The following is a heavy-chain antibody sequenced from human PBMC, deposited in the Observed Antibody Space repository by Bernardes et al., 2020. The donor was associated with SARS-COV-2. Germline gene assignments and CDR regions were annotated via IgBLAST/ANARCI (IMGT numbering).Heavy chain of an antibody. CDR1: GCSISSNAYY. CDR3: AGLSRDRGRGLDV. V-gene: IGHV4-39*01. Sequence: SESLSLTCNVSGCSISSNAYYWVWLRQSPGQGLEWIGSIYYLGTTQYSPPHKSRLIISVDTSKRQFSLRLNTVTAADTAVYWCAGLSRDRGRGLDVWGPVTAVLVSS. J-gene: IGHJ6*02. CDR2: IYYLGTT.